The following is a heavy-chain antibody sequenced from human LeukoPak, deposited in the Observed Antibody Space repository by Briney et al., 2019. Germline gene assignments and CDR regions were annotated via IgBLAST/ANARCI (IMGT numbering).Heavy chain of an antibody. J-gene: IGHJ3*02. CDR3: ARASGSYLGRAFDI. V-gene: IGHV1-69*04. CDR1: GGTFSSYA. CDR2: IIPILGIA. Sequence: ASVKVSCKASGGTFSSYAISWVRQAPGQGLEWMGRIIPILGIANYAQKLQGRVTITADKSTSTAYMELSSLRSEDTAVYYCARASGSYLGRAFDIWGQGTMVTVSS. D-gene: IGHD1-26*01.